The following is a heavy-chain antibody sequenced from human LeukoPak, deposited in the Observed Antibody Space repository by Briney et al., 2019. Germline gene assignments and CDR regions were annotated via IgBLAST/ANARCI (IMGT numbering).Heavy chain of an antibody. J-gene: IGHJ3*02. CDR3: ASSPGPFYAFDI. CDR2: INHSGST. Sequence: PSETLSLTCAVYGGSFSGYYWSWIRQPPGKGLEWIGEINHSGSTNYNPSLKSRVTISVDTSKNPFSLKLSSVTAADTAVYYCASSPGPFYAFDIWGQGTMVTVSS. CDR1: GGSFSGYY. V-gene: IGHV4-34*01.